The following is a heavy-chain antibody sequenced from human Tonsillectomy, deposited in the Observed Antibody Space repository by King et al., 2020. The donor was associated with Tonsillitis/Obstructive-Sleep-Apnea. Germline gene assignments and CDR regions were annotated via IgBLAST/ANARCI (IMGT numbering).Heavy chain of an antibody. V-gene: IGHV3-23*04. CDR2: ISGSGGST. J-gene: IGHJ4*02. CDR1: GFSFSSYA. CDR3: ATDSGYDIEYGRIYDY. Sequence: VQLVESGGGLVQPGGSLRLSCAASGFSFSSYAMRWVRQAPGKGLEWVSAISGSGGSTYYADSVKGRFTISRDNSKNTMYLQMNSLRAEDTAVYYCATDSGYDIEYGRIYDYWGQGSLVTGSA. D-gene: IGHD5-12*01.